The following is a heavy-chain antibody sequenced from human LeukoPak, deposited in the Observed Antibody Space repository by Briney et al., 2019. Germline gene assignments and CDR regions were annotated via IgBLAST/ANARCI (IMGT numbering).Heavy chain of an antibody. J-gene: IGHJ4*02. CDR2: IKQDGSEK. CDR1: GFTFSSYE. D-gene: IGHD4-17*01. CDR3: ARGGLRTIDY. Sequence: PGGSLRLSCAASGFTFSSYEMNWVRQAPGKGLEWVANIKQDGSEKYYVDSVKGRFTISRDNAKNSLYLQMNSLRAEDTAVYYCARGGLRTIDYWGQGTLVTVSS. V-gene: IGHV3-7*01.